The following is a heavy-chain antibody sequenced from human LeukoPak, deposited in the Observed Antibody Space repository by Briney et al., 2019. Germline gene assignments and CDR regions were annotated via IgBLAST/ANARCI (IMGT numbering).Heavy chain of an antibody. Sequence: SETLSLTCAVYGGSFSGYYWSWIRQPPGKGLEWIGEINHSGSTNYNPSLKSRVTISVDTSKNQFSLKLSSVTAANTAVYYCARLLPSLLYIAVAGMGRFDYWGQGTLVTVSS. CDR1: GGSFSGYY. V-gene: IGHV4-34*01. J-gene: IGHJ4*02. D-gene: IGHD6-19*01. CDR2: INHSGST. CDR3: ARLLPSLLYIAVAGMGRFDY.